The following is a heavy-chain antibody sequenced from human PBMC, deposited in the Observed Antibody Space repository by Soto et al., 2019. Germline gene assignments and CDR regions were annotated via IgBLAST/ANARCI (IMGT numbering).Heavy chain of an antibody. J-gene: IGHJ4*02. D-gene: IGHD1-7*01. CDR2: IYYSGST. V-gene: IGHV4-39*01. Sequence: SSETLSLTRTVSGGSISSSSYYWGWIRQPPGKGLEWIGSIYYSGSTYYNPSLKSRVTISVDTSKNQFSLKLSSVTAADTAVYYCAATHGITGTTGYFDYWGQGTLVXVSS. CDR1: GGSISSSSYY. CDR3: AATHGITGTTGYFDY.